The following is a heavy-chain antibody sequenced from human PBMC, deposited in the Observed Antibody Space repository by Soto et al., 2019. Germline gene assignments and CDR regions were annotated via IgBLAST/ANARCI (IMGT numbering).Heavy chain of an antibody. J-gene: IGHJ6*02. CDR2: ISYDGSNK. Sequence: PGGSLRLSCAACGFTFSSYGMHWVRQAPGKGLEWVAVISYDGSNKYQADSVKGRFTISRDNSKNTLYLQMNSLRAEDTAVYYCAKGYYDSSGSYGMDVWGQGTTVTVSS. V-gene: IGHV3-30*18. CDR1: GFTFSSYG. D-gene: IGHD3-22*01. CDR3: AKGYYDSSGSYGMDV.